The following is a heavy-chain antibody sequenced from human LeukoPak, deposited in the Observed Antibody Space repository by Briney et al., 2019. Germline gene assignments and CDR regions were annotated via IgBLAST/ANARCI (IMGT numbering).Heavy chain of an antibody. V-gene: IGHV1-24*01. Sequence: SLKVSCKVSGDSLTDLNIQCVRQAPVKRLECLGGFDPEQAKTIYAQNFQGRVTMTEDASTDTAYMELKSIKSEDTAVYYCVTRGGDFWSGFENWGQGTLVTVSS. D-gene: IGHD3-3*01. CDR2: FDPEQAKT. CDR1: GDSLTDLN. J-gene: IGHJ4*02. CDR3: VTRGGDFWSGFEN.